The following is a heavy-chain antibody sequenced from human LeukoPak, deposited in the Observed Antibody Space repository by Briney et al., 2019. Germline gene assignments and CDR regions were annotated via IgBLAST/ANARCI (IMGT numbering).Heavy chain of an antibody. V-gene: IGHV1-24*01. Sequence: ASVKVSCKVSGYTLTELSMHWVRQAPGKGLEWMGGFDPEDGETIYAQKFQGRVTMTEDTSTDTAYMELSSLRSEDTAVYYCATGHSYSYYIPSGSYYGYWGQGTLVTVSS. CDR1: GYTLTELS. CDR2: FDPEDGET. CDR3: ATGHSYSYYIPSGSYYGY. J-gene: IGHJ4*02. D-gene: IGHD1-26*01.